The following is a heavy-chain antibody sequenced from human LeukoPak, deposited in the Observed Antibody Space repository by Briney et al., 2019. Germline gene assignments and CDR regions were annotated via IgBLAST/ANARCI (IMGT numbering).Heavy chain of an antibody. CDR2: IKQDGSEK. CDR3: ARDSGSCFDY. J-gene: IGHJ4*02. V-gene: IGHV3-7*01. D-gene: IGHD1-26*01. CDR1: GFTFSSYS. Sequence: GGSLRLSCAASGFTFSSYSMNWVRQAPGKGLEWVANIKQDGSEKYYVDSVKGRFTISRVNAKNSLYLQMNSLRAEDTAVYYCARDSGSCFDYWGQGTLGTVSS.